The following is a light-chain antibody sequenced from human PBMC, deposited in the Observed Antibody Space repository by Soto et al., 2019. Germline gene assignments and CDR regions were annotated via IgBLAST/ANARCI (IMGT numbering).Light chain of an antibody. V-gene: IGKV3-15*01. CDR3: QQYHNWLMYT. CDR2: GAS. J-gene: IGKJ2*01. Sequence: EIVMTQSPVTLSVSPGERATLSCRASQSVSSDLARYQQKPGQAPRLLIYGASTRATGIPARFSGSGSGTEFTLTISSLQSEDFAVYYCQQYHNWLMYTFGQGTKVDIK. CDR1: QSVSSD.